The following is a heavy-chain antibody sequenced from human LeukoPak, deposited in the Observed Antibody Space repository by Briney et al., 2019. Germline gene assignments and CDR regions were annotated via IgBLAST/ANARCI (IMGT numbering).Heavy chain of an antibody. Sequence: GGSLRLSCAASGFTFSSYSMNWVRQAPGKGLEWVSSISSSSSYIYYADSVKGRFTISRDSAKNSLYLQMNSLRAEDTAVYYCARDLTVAGTPNWFDPWGQGTLVTVSS. CDR2: ISSSSSYI. V-gene: IGHV3-21*01. D-gene: IGHD6-19*01. J-gene: IGHJ5*02. CDR1: GFTFSSYS. CDR3: ARDLTVAGTPNWFDP.